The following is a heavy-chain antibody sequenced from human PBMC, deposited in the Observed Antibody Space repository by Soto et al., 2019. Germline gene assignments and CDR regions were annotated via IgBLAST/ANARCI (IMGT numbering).Heavy chain of an antibody. Sequence: SETLSLTCSVSGGSMSKFYLSWIRKTAGKGLEWMGRVYATGTSDYNPSLRSRIAMSVDISKKTFSLRLRSVTAADTGVYYCVRDGSKTLRDCFDPWGQGILVTVYS. CDR2: VYATGTS. CDR1: GGSMSKFY. V-gene: IGHV4-4*07. J-gene: IGHJ5*02. D-gene: IGHD4-17*01. CDR3: VRDGSKTLRDCFDP.